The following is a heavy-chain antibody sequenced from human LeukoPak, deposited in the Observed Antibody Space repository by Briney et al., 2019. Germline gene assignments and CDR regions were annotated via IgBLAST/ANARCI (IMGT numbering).Heavy chain of an antibody. Sequence: SETLSLTCTVSGGSISSSSYYWGWIRQPPGKGLEWIGSIYYSGSTYYNPSLKSRVTISVDTSKNQFSLKLSSVTAADTAVYYCARARILSPRGSFQHWGQGTLVTVSS. CDR2: IYYSGST. V-gene: IGHV4-39*01. CDR3: ARARILSPRGSFQH. CDR1: GGSISSSSYY. J-gene: IGHJ1*01. D-gene: IGHD2-15*01.